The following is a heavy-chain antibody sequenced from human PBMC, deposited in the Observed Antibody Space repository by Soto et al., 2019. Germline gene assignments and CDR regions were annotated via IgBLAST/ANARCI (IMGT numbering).Heavy chain of an antibody. V-gene: IGHV3-7*01. D-gene: IGHD6-13*01. CDR3: ATNKGAVGSMPLDD. Sequence: EVQLVESGGGLVQPGGSLRLSCIASGLTFSDYWMSWVRQVPGKGLEWVAYIKQDGSEKYYVDSVKGRFTISRDNAKNSLYLQINSLRVEDTALYYCATNKGAVGSMPLDDWGQGTQVTVSS. CDR2: IKQDGSEK. CDR1: GLTFSDYW. J-gene: IGHJ4*02.